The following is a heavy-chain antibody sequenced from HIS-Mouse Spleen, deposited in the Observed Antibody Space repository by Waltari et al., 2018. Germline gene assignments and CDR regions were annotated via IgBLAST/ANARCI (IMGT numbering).Heavy chain of an antibody. V-gene: IGHV4-39*07. D-gene: IGHD6-13*01. Sequence: QLQLQESGPGLVKPSATLSPTRTVSGGSTSSRSYSGGWIRQPSGKGLGWIGSIYYSGSTYYNPSLKSRVTISVDTSKNQFSLKLSSVTAADTAVYYCAREIPYSSSWYDWYFDLWGRGTLVTVSS. CDR2: IYYSGST. CDR1: GGSTSSRSYS. J-gene: IGHJ2*01. CDR3: AREIPYSSSWYDWYFDL.